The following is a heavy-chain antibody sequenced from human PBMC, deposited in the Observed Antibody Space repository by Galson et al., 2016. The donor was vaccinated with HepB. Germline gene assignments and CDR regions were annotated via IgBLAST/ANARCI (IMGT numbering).Heavy chain of an antibody. Sequence: PALVKPTQTLTLTCTFSGFSLSTSGMCVSWIRQPPGKALGWLALIDWDEDKYYSTSLKTRLTISKDTSKNQVVLTMTNMDPVDTATYYCARMKNYYYGMDVWGQGTTVTVSS. V-gene: IGHV2-70*01. CDR2: IDWDEDK. CDR3: ARMKNYYYGMDV. J-gene: IGHJ6*02. CDR1: GFSLSTSGMC.